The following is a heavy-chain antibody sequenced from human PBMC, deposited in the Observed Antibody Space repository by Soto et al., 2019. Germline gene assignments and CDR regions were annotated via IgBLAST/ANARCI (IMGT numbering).Heavy chain of an antibody. CDR3: ARATGADKEDY. V-gene: IGHV3-7*04. D-gene: IGHD3-10*01. J-gene: IGHJ4*02. CDR1: GFTFSSYW. CDR2: IKEDGSER. Sequence: GGSLRLSCAASGFTFSSYWMSWVRQAPGKGLEWVANIKEDGSERYYVDSVKGRFTISRDNAKNSLYLQMNSLRAEDTAVYCCARATGADKEDYWGQGTLVTVSS.